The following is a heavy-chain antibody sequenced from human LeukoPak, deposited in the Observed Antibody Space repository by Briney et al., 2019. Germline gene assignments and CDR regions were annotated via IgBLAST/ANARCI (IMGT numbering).Heavy chain of an antibody. V-gene: IGHV3-7*03. Sequence: GGSLRLSCTASGYIFSGSWMAWIRQAPGKGLEWVAIIKKDGSEKYYVDSMKGRFTISRDNAKNSLFLQMNSLRAEDTAIYYCTTDTWYSAGHWGQGTLVTVSS. D-gene: IGHD2-15*01. J-gene: IGHJ4*02. CDR1: GYIFSGSW. CDR3: TTDTWYSAGH. CDR2: IKKDGSEK.